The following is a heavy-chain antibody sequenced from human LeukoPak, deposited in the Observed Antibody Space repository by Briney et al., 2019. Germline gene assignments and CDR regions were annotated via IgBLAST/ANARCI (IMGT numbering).Heavy chain of an antibody. D-gene: IGHD5-18*01. J-gene: IGHJ3*02. CDR2: MNPNSGNT. Sequence: ASVKVSCKASGYTFTKYDINWVRQATGQGLEWMEWMNPNSGNTGYAQKFQGRVTMTRDTSISTAYMELSNLRSDDTAVYYCARSKDSPFDAFDIWGQGSMVTVSS. V-gene: IGHV1-8*01. CDR3: ARSKDSPFDAFDI. CDR1: GYTFTKYD.